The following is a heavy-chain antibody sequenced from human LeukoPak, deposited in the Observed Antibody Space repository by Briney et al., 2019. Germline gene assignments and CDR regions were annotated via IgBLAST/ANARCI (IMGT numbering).Heavy chain of an antibody. J-gene: IGHJ5*02. V-gene: IGHV1-2*02. Sequence: ASLKVSCQASGYGFTDYYVHWIRQAPGQGLEWMGWINPSSGATIYAHKFQGRVTMTRDTFPTTAYMEINSLVSDDTAVYYCARGWQINSSGGFVDPWGQGTLVTVSS. D-gene: IGHD6-6*01. CDR1: GYGFTDYY. CDR3: ARGWQINSSGGFVDP. CDR2: INPSSGAT.